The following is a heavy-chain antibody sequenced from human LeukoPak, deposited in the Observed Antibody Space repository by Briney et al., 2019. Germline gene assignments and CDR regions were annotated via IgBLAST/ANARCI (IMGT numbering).Heavy chain of an antibody. D-gene: IGHD6-19*01. CDR3: AREDSGYSSGWYRGWFDP. J-gene: IGHJ5*02. CDR1: GGSISSYY. CDR2: IYYSGST. V-gene: IGHV4-59*01. Sequence: SETLSLTCTVSGGSISSYYWSWIRQPPGKGLEWLGYIYYSGSTNYNPPLKSRVTISVDTSKNQFSLKLSSVTAADTAVYYCAREDSGYSSGWYRGWFDPWGQGTLVTVSS.